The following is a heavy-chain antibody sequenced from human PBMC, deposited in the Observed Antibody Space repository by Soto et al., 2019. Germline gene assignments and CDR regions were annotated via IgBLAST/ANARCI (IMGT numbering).Heavy chain of an antibody. CDR1: GFTFSSYA. D-gene: IGHD3-22*01. Sequence: PGGSLRLSCAASGFTFSSYAMHWVRQAPGKGLEWVAVISYDGSNKYYADSVKGRFTISRDNSKNTLYLQMNSLRAEDTAVYYCAATLVSHTYYDSSGSLDYWGQGTLVTVS. V-gene: IGHV3-30-3*01. J-gene: IGHJ4*02. CDR3: AATLVSHTYYDSSGSLDY. CDR2: ISYDGSNK.